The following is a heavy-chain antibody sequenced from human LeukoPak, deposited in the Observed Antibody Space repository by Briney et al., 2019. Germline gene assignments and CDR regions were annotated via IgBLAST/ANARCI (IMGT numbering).Heavy chain of an antibody. CDR2: INPSGGST. CDR3: ARDPGLYMVAHYYYYYMDV. D-gene: IGHD5-12*01. Sequence: ASVKVSCKASGYTFTSYYMHWVRQAPGQGLEWMGIINPSGGSTSYAQKFQGRVTMTRDTSTSTVYMGLSSLRSEDTAVYYCARDPGLYMVAHYYYYYMDVWGKGTTVTVSS. CDR1: GYTFTSYY. J-gene: IGHJ6*03. V-gene: IGHV1-46*01.